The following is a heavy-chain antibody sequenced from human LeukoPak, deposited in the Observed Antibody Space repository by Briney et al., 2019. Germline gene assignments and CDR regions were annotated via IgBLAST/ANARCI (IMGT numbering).Heavy chain of an antibody. CDR1: GFMFSSYA. V-gene: IGHV3-30*04. CDR2: IPYDGSNN. Sequence: PGRSLRLSCSASGFMFSSYAFHWVRQAPGKGLEWVAFIPYDGSNNDYADSVKGRFTISRDNSKSTLYLQMNSLRVDDTAVYYCARDPQRREFGYWGQGTLVTVSS. J-gene: IGHJ4*02. CDR3: ARDPQRREFGY. D-gene: IGHD1-26*01.